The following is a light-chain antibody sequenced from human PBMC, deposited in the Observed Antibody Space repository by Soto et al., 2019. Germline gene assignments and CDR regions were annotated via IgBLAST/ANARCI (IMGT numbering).Light chain of an antibody. Sequence: DIQMTQSPSSLFASVGDRVSISCRASQDISTWLAWYQQKPGRAPKLLIYAASSLQSGVPSRFSGSGSRTDFTLTISNLQPEDFATYYCQHADSLPLITFGEGTRLVIK. V-gene: IGKV1-12*01. CDR1: QDISTW. J-gene: IGKJ5*01. CDR3: QHADSLPLIT. CDR2: AAS.